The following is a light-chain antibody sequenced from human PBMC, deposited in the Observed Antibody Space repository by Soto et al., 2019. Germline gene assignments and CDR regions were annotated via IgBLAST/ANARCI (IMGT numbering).Light chain of an antibody. CDR1: QTVRNNY. V-gene: IGKV3D-20*02. CDR3: QQRSNWPLT. CDR2: DAS. J-gene: IGKJ4*01. Sequence: EFVLTQSPGTLSLSPGERATLSCRASQTVRNNYLAWYQQKPGQAPRLLIYDASSRAIGIPARFSGSGSGTDFTLTISSLEPEDFAVYYCQQRSNWPLTFGGGTKVDIK.